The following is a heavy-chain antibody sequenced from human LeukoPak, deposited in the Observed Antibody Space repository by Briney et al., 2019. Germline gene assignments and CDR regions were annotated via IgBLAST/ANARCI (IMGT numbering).Heavy chain of an antibody. CDR2: IYTSGST. V-gene: IGHV4-4*07. CDR3: ARDTYYYDSSGYFSVNYFDY. D-gene: IGHD3-22*01. J-gene: IGHJ4*02. CDR1: GGSISSYY. Sequence: SESLSLTCTASGGSISSYYWSWIRQPAGKGLEWIWRIYTSGSTNYNPSLKSRVTMSVDTSKNQFSLKLSSVTAADTAVYYCARDTYYYDSSGYFSVNYFDYWGQGTLVTVSS.